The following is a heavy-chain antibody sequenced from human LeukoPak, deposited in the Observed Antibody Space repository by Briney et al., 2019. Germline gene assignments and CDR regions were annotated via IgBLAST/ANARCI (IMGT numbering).Heavy chain of an antibody. V-gene: IGHV3-20*01. D-gene: IGHD2-8*02. CDR1: GFTFSSYS. J-gene: IGHJ6*02. CDR2: INWNGGTT. CDR3: ARTPEHYTGYYYYGMDV. Sequence: GGSLRLSCAASGFTFSSYSMNWVRQAPGKGLEWVSGINWNGGTTGYADSVEGRFTISRDNAKNSLYLQMNSLRAEDTALYHCARTPEHYTGYYYYGMDVWGQGTTVTVSS.